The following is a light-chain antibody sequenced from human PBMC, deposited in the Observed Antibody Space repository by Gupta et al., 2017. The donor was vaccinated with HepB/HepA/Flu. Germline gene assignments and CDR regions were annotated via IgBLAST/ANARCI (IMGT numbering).Light chain of an antibody. CDR3: KCRDSSGQHLV. V-gene: IGLV3-19*01. CDR1: ILRGHF. CDR2: GKT. J-gene: IGLJ2*01. Sequence: SSELTQDPAVSVALGQTVRITCQGDILRGHFVSWYQQKPRQAPILIIYGKTNRPSEIPDRFSGSSPGDIASLTISGAQAEDEADYYCKCRDSSGQHLVFGGGTKLTV.